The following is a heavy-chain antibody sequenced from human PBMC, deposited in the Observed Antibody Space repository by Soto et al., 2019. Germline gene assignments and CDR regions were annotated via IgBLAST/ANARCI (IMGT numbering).Heavy chain of an antibody. CDR1: EGTCNSYA. CDR3: ASGASRWYPYFFDS. Sequence: QAQVVQSGAEVRKPGSSVKLSCKASEGTCNSYAIAWVRQAPGQGLEWMGGIIPYYNTLNYAQKFQDRVTITADDSTNTVYMALSSLRSDDTAVYFCASGASRWYPYFFDSWAQGTLVTVSS. J-gene: IGHJ4*02. V-gene: IGHV1-69*01. CDR2: IIPYYNTL. D-gene: IGHD6-13*01.